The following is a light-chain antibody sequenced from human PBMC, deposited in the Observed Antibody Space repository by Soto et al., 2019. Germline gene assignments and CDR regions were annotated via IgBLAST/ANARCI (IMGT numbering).Light chain of an antibody. CDR1: QSVSSN. CDR2: VAS. J-gene: IGKJ4*01. V-gene: IGKV3-15*01. CDR3: QQYNNWPGLT. Sequence: EIVMTQSPATLSVSPGERATLSCRASQSVSSNLAWYKQKPGQAPWLLFYVASTRATGIPARFSGSGSGTEFTFTISSLQSEDFAVFYCQQYNNWPGLTFGGGTKVDIK.